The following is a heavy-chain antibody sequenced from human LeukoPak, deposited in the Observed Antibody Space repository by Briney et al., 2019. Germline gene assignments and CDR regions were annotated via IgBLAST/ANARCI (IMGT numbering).Heavy chain of an antibody. CDR1: GFTFDDYG. CDR3: ARAGTPTFDY. J-gene: IGHJ4*02. D-gene: IGHD6-19*01. CDR2: INWNGGST. Sequence: GGSLRLSCAASGFTFDDYGMSWVRQAPGKGLEWVSGINWNGGSTGYADSVKGRFTISRDNSKNTLYLQMNSLRAEDTAVYYCARAGTPTFDYWGQGTLVTVSS. V-gene: IGHV3-20*04.